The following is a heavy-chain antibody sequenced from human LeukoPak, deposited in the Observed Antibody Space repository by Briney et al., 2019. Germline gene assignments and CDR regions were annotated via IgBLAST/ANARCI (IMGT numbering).Heavy chain of an antibody. D-gene: IGHD6-19*01. CDR1: GGSISSYY. CDR3: ARGGGIAVAALGYYYYYMDV. Sequence: SETLSLTCTVSGGSISSYYWSWIRQPPGKGLEWIGYIYYNGSTNYNPSLKSRVTISVDTSKNQFSLKLSSVTAADTAVYYCARGGGIAVAALGYYYYYMDVWGKGTTVTVSS. J-gene: IGHJ6*03. V-gene: IGHV4-59*01. CDR2: IYYNGST.